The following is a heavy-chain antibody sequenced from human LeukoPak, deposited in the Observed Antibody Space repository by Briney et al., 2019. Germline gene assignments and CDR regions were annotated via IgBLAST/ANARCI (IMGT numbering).Heavy chain of an antibody. V-gene: IGHV1-69*13. CDR1: GGTFSSYA. CDR3: ARDSHYYDSSGSVFDY. J-gene: IGHJ4*02. CDR2: IIAIFGTA. D-gene: IGHD3-22*01. Sequence: WASVKVSCEVSGGTFSSYAISWVRQAPGQGVGWMGGIIAIFGTANYAQNFRGRVTITADESTSTAYMALRSLRSEDTAVYYCARDSHYYDSSGSVFDYWGQGTLVTVSS.